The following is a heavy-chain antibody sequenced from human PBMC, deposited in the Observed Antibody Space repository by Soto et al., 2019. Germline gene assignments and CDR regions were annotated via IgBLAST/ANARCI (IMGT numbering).Heavy chain of an antibody. CDR1: GGTFSSYA. D-gene: IGHD3-22*01. J-gene: IGHJ4*02. CDR3: ATGDRSSITLMVWGFDY. V-gene: IGHV1-69*01. Sequence: QVQLVQSGAEVKKPGSSVKVSCKASGGTFSSYAISWVRQAPGQGLEWMGGVIPIFGTANYAQKFQGRVTITADESTSSAYMELSSLRSEDTAVYYCATGDRSSITLMVWGFDYWGQGTLVTVSS. CDR2: VIPIFGTA.